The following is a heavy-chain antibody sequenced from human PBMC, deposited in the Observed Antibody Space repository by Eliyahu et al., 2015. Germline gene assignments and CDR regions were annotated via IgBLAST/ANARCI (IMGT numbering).Heavy chain of an antibody. CDR3: ARDLGISGY. V-gene: IGHV3-30*03. J-gene: IGHJ4*02. CDR2: ISYDGSNK. CDR1: GFTFSDYG. Sequence: QVQLVESGGGVVQPGRSLRLSCAASGFTFSDYGMHWVRQAPGKGLEWVALISYDGSNKYYADSVKGRFTVSRDNSKNTLYLQMNSLRAEDTAVYYCARDLGISGYWGQGTLVTVSS. D-gene: IGHD1-14*01.